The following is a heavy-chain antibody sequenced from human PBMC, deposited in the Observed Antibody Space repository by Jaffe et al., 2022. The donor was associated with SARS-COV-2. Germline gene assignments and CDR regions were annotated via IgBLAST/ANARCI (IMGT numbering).Heavy chain of an antibody. CDR3: ARDRTLDCSGGSCYPSGMDV. J-gene: IGHJ6*02. CDR2: IYSGGST. CDR1: GFTVSSNY. Sequence: EVQLVESGGGLIQPGGSLRLSCAASGFTVSSNYMSWVRQAPGKGLEWVSVIYSGGSTYYADSVKGRFTISRDNSKNTLYLQMNSLRAEDTAVYYCARDRTLDCSGGSCYPSGMDVWGQGTTVTVSS. V-gene: IGHV3-53*01. D-gene: IGHD2-15*01.